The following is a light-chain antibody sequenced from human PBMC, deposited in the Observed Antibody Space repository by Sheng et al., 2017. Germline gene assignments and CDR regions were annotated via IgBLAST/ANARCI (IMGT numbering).Light chain of an antibody. CDR3: QQYAVFPPYT. V-gene: IGKV1-33*01. CDR1: QDILKF. J-gene: IGKJ2*01. CDR2: DAS. Sequence: DIQMTQSPSSLSPSVGGRVTITCQASQDILKFLNWFQQKPGKAPKLLIYDASTLETGVPSRFQWXWIWDRFYLTIDNLQPEDFATYYCQQYAVFPPYTFGQGTNLEMK.